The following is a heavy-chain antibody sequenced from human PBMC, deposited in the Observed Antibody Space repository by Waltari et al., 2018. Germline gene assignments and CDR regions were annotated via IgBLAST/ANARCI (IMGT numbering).Heavy chain of an antibody. D-gene: IGHD3-3*01. CDR1: GYTFTSYD. CDR3: ARADYDFWSGTNWFDP. CDR2: MNPNSGNT. V-gene: IGHV1-8*01. J-gene: IGHJ5*02. Sequence: QVQLVQSGAEVKKPGASVKVSCKASGYTFTSYDINWVRPATRQGLEWMGWMNPNSGNTGYAQKFQGRVTMTRNTSISTAYMELSSLRSEDTAVYYCARADYDFWSGTNWFDPWGQGTLVTVSS.